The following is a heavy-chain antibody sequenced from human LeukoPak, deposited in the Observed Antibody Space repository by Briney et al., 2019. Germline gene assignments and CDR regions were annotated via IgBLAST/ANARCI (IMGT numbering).Heavy chain of an antibody. D-gene: IGHD2-2*01. CDR1: GFTFSSYV. CDR2: ISGSGVST. Sequence: GGSLRLSCAASGFTFSSYVMNWVRQAPGKGHEWVSAISGSGVSTAYADSVKGRFTISRDNSKNTLSLHMNSLRAEDTAIYFCAKDPANQLLYPAHFSHWGQGTLVTVSS. CDR3: AKDPANQLLYPAHFSH. V-gene: IGHV3-23*01. J-gene: IGHJ1*01.